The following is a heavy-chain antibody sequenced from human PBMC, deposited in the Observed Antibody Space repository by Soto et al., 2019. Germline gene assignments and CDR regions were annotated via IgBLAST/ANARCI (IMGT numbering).Heavy chain of an antibody. Sequence: QVQLQESGPGLVKPSDTLSLTCTVSGASVSTGSYYWSWIRQPPGKGLEWIGYIYYSGTTSYNPSLKSRVTISVDTSKNRFSLRLSSVTAADSAVYYCARETASRHWVDSWGQGTLVTVSS. V-gene: IGHV4-61*01. CDR2: IYYSGTT. CDR1: GASVSTGSYY. CDR3: ARETASRHWVDS. D-gene: IGHD2-21*01. J-gene: IGHJ5*01.